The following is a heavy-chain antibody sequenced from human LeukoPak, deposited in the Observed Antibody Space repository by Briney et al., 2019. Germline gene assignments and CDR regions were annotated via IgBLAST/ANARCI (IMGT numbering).Heavy chain of an antibody. CDR1: GFTFRIYA. D-gene: IGHD6-19*01. V-gene: IGHV3-23*01. CDR2: ISGSDGST. J-gene: IGHJ4*02. Sequence: QPGGSLRLSCAASGFTFRIYAMSWVRQAPGKGLEWVSAISGSDGSTNCADSVKGRFSISRDNSKNTLYLHMKSLTAEDTAVYYCAKELYGWYYDYWGQGTLVTVSS. CDR3: AKELYGWYYDY.